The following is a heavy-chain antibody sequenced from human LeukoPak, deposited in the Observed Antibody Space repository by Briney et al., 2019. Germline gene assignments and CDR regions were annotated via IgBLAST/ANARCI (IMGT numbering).Heavy chain of an antibody. V-gene: IGHV3-23*01. CDR2: ISGSGGST. CDR3: AKAGPGIAAAGTNWFDP. Sequence: PGGSLRLSCTVSGFAFSGYAMSWVRQAPGKGLEWVSAISGSGGSTYYADSVKGRFTISRDNSKNTLYLQMNSLRAEDTAVYYCAKAGPGIAAAGTNWFDPWGQGTLVTVSS. D-gene: IGHD6-13*01. J-gene: IGHJ5*02. CDR1: GFAFSGYA.